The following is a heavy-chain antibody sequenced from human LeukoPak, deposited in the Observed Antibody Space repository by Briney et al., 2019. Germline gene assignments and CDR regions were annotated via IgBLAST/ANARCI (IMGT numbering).Heavy chain of an antibody. CDR1: GYTFTGYY. J-gene: IGHJ4*02. Sequence: GASVKVSCKASGYTFTGYYMHWVRQAPGQGLEWMGWINPNNGGTNYAQKFQGRVTMTRDASISTAYMELSRLRSDDTAVYYCARPPGGDILTGYYYPYWGQGTLVTVSS. V-gene: IGHV1-2*02. CDR3: ARPPGGDILTGYYYPY. D-gene: IGHD3-9*01. CDR2: INPNNGGT.